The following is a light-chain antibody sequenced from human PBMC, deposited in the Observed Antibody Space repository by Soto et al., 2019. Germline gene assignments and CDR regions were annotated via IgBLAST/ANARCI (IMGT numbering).Light chain of an antibody. CDR2: DAS. Sequence: IHMTQSPSALSASVVDIFTITFHASQDISDVLNWYQQQPGKAPKVLIYDASKLQTGVPSRFSGRGSGKDFTFTISSLQPDDSGTYYCQQFYDLPITFGQGTRLEIK. V-gene: IGKV1-33*01. J-gene: IGKJ5*01. CDR1: QDISDV. CDR3: QQFYDLPIT.